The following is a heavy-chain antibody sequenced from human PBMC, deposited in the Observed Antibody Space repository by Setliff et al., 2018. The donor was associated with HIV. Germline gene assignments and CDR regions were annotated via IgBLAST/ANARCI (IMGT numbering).Heavy chain of an antibody. J-gene: IGHJ6*03. CDR2: INHSGST. CDR3: ARGAWYSSGWYSSRYMDV. V-gene: IGHV4-34*01. D-gene: IGHD6-19*01. Sequence: SETLSLTCAVYGGSFSGYYWTWIRQPPGKGLEWIGQINHSGSTNYNPSLKSRVTMSVDTSKNQFSLKLSSVTAADTAVYYCARGAWYSSGWYSSRYMDVWGKGTTVTVSS. CDR1: GGSFSGYY.